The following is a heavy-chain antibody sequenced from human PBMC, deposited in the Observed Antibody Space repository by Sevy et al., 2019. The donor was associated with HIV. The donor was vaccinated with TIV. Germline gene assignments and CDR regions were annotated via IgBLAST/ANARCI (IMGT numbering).Heavy chain of an antibody. J-gene: IGHJ4*02. CDR2: MWYDGSNK. Sequence: GGSLRLSCVASGFTFSNYGMHWVRQAPGKGLEWVAVMWYDGSNKYYSDSVKGRFTISRDNSKNTLYLQMNSLRAEDTAVYYCAREGLLEWLFSFDYWGQGTLVTVSS. D-gene: IGHD3-3*01. CDR3: AREGLLEWLFSFDY. CDR1: GFTFSNYG. V-gene: IGHV3-33*01.